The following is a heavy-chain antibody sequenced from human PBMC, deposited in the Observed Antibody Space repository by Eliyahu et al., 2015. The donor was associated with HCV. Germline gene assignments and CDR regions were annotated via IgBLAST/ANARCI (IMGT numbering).Heavy chain of an antibody. V-gene: IGHV1-69*01. Sequence: QVQLVQSGAEVKRPGSSVXVSCKASGGTFXSHTIXWVRQAPGQGLEWLGGIIPVFGTANYAQIFQGRVTITADESTNTVYMELSSLRSEDTAVYYCALEGGSSGPRWFDPWGQGTLVTVSS. D-gene: IGHD6-19*01. CDR3: ALEGGSSGPRWFDP. CDR1: GGTFXSHT. J-gene: IGHJ5*02. CDR2: IIPVFGTA.